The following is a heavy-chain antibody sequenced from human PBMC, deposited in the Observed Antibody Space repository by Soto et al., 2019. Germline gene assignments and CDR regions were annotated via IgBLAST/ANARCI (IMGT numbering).Heavy chain of an antibody. Sequence: SVKVSCKASGGTFSSYTISWVRQAPGQGLEWMGRIIPILGIANYAQKFQGRVTITADKSTSTAYMELSSLRSEDTAVYYCARDFVRDIVVVPAAEPDAFDIWGQGTMVTVSS. CDR2: IIPILGIA. CDR1: GGTFSSYT. D-gene: IGHD2-2*01. J-gene: IGHJ3*02. V-gene: IGHV1-69*04. CDR3: ARDFVRDIVVVPAAEPDAFDI.